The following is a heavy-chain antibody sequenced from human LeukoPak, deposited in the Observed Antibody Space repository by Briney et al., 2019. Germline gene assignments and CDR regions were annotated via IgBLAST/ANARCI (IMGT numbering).Heavy chain of an antibody. Sequence: SETLSLTCAVYGGSFSVYYWSWIRQPPGKGLEWIGEINHSGSTNYNPSLKSRVTISVDTSKNQFSLKLSSVTDADTAVYYCARRTTVTTLQNWFDPWGQGNLVTVSS. V-gene: IGHV4-34*01. CDR2: INHSGST. D-gene: IGHD4-11*01. CDR3: ARRTTVTTLQNWFDP. CDR1: GGSFSVYY. J-gene: IGHJ5*02.